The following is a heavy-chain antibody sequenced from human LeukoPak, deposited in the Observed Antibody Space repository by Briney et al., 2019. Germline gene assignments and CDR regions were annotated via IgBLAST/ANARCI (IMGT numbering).Heavy chain of an antibody. CDR1: GFTFSSYE. CDR3: ARESIAVAGAPFDY. J-gene: IGHJ4*02. CDR2: ISSGSTI. D-gene: IGHD6-19*01. V-gene: IGHV3-48*03. Sequence: GGALRLSCVASGFTFSSYEMNWVRQAPGKGLEWVSYISSGSTIYDADSVKGRFTISRDNARNSLYLQMNSLRAEDTAVYYCARESIAVAGAPFDYWGQGTLVTVSS.